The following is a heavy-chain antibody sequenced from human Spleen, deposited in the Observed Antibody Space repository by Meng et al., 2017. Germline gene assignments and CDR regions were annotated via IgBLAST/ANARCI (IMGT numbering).Heavy chain of an antibody. V-gene: IGHV4-38-2*01. J-gene: IGHJ4*02. CDR1: GYSIKSHYY. CDR3: ARVDGYNPFDY. CDR2: VYHSGAT. Sequence: SETLSLTCAVSGYSIKSHYYWGWIRQPPGQGLEWIGNVYHSGATFYNPSPKSRVTISADTSKNRFSLRVTSVTAADTAVYFCARVDGYNPFDYWGQGTPVTVSS. D-gene: IGHD5-24*01.